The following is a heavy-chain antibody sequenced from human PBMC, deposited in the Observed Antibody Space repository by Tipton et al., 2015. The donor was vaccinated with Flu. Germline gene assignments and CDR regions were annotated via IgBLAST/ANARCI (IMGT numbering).Heavy chain of an antibody. CDR1: GFTFDTYA. V-gene: IGHV3-9*01. D-gene: IGHD1-14*01. J-gene: IGHJ6*02. CDR3: AKNNGPRSYKYGLDV. Sequence: AVSGFTFDTYAMRWVRQAPGKGLEWVSGISWNSDVDYADSVKGRFTISRDNAKNSLYLQMNSLRIEDTAFYYCAKNNGPRSYKYGLDVWGQGTTVTV. CDR2: ISWNSDV.